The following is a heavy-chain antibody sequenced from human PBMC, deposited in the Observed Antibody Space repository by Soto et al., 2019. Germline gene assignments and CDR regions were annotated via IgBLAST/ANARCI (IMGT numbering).Heavy chain of an antibody. Sequence: GGSLRLSCAASGFTFDDYAMHWVRQAPGKGLEWVSGISWNSGSIGYADSVKGRFTISRDNAKNSLYLQMNSLRAEDTALYYCAKDFGWGGTAMVLLDYWGQGTLVTVSS. CDR3: AKDFGWGGTAMVLLDY. J-gene: IGHJ4*02. CDR2: ISWNSGSI. V-gene: IGHV3-9*01. D-gene: IGHD5-18*01. CDR1: GFTFDDYA.